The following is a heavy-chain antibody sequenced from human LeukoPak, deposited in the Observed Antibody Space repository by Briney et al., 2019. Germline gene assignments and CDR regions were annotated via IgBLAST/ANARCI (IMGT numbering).Heavy chain of an antibody. CDR3: ARSYYDILTGYYDY. CDR2: IIPILGIA. D-gene: IGHD3-9*01. J-gene: IGHJ4*02. Sequence: SVKVSCKASGYTFTSYDINWVRQATGQGLEWMGRIIPILGIANYAQKFQGRVTITADKSTSTAYMELSSLRSEDTAVYYCARSYYDILTGYYDYWGQGTLVTVSS. CDR1: GYTFTSYD. V-gene: IGHV1-69*04.